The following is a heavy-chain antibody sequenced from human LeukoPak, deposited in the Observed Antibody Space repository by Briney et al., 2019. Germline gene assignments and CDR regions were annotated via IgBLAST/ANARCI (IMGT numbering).Heavy chain of an antibody. J-gene: IGHJ6*02. CDR2: ISYDGSNK. Sequence: GRSLRLSCAASGSTFSSYAMHWVRQAPGKGLEWVAVISYDGSNKYYADSVKGRFTISRDNSKNTLYLQMNSLRAEDTAVYYCASPLSLILPSRTKPYYYYGMDVWGQGTTVTVSS. CDR1: GSTFSSYA. V-gene: IGHV3-30-3*01. D-gene: IGHD2-2*01. CDR3: ASPLSLILPSRTKPYYYYGMDV.